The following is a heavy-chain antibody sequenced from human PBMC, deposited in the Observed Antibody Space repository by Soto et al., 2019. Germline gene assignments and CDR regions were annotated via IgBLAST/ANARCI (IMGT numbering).Heavy chain of an antibody. CDR2: INAANGNT. Sequence: QVQLVQSGAEVKKPGASVRVSCKASGYSFSSYAIHWVRQAPGQRLECMGWINAANGNTRYSQNFRGRVTITRDTSATTAYMDLSSLTSEDTAVYYCARSGGLDYWGQGTPITVSS. CDR3: ARSGGLDY. J-gene: IGHJ4*02. V-gene: IGHV1-3*01. D-gene: IGHD3-10*01. CDR1: GYSFSSYA.